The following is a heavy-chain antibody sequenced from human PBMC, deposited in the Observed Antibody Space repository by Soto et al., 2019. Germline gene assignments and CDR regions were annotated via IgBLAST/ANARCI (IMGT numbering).Heavy chain of an antibody. CDR3: ARSKESAFDI. CDR1: GGTFSSYA. CDR2: IIPIFGTA. Sequence: SVKVSCKASGGTFSSYAISWVRQAPGQGLEWMGGIIPIFGTANYAQKFQGRVTITADESTSTAYMELSSLRSEDTAVYNCARSKESAFDIWAQGTMVTVSS. V-gene: IGHV1-69*13. J-gene: IGHJ3*02.